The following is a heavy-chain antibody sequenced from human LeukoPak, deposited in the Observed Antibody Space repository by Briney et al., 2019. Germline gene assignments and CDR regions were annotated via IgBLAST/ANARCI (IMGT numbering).Heavy chain of an antibody. J-gene: IGHJ4*02. CDR1: GFTFNNHA. Sequence: GGSLRLSCAASGFTFNNHAMTWVRQAPGKGLERVSVITGSGDGRYYADSVKGRFTISRDNSKNTLHLQMNSLRAEDTALYYCAKDILTYYYGSSGYYFDSWGQGTLVTVSS. V-gene: IGHV3-23*01. CDR2: ITGSGDGR. D-gene: IGHD3-9*01. CDR3: AKDILTYYYGSSGYYFDS.